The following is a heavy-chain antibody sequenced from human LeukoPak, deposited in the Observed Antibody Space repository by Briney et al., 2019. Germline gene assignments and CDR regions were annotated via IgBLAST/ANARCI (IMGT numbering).Heavy chain of an antibody. J-gene: IGHJ4*02. CDR2: IKLDGSEK. V-gene: IGHV3-7*03. Sequence: GGSLRLSCVASGVTFGKYWMSWVRQAPGKGLEWVANIKLDGSEKNYVDSVKGRFTISRDNTKNSLYLQMNSLRVEDTAVFYCARDQYDTWSRRGNFDSWGQGTLVIVSS. CDR1: GVTFGKYW. D-gene: IGHD3-3*01. CDR3: ARDQYDTWSRRGNFDS.